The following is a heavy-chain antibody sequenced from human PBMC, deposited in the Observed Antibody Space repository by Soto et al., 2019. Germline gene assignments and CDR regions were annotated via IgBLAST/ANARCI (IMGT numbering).Heavy chain of an antibody. D-gene: IGHD3-3*01. V-gene: IGHV3-33*01. CDR1: GFTFSSYG. J-gene: IGHJ6*02. CDR2: IWYDGSNK. CDR3: ARDGLLEWLLSHGMDV. Sequence: QVQLMESGGGVVQPGRSLRLSCAASGFTFSSYGMHWVRQAPGKGLEWVAVIWYDGSNKYYADSVKGRFTISRDNSKNTLYLQMNSLRAEDTALYYGARDGLLEWLLSHGMDVWGQGTTVTVSS.